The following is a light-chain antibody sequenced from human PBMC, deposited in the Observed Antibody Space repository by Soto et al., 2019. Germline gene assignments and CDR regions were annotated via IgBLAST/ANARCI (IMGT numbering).Light chain of an antibody. Sequence: QSALTQPASVSGSPGQSITISCTGTSSDVGGYNYVSWYQQYPGKAPKLMIYDVSNRPSGVSNRFSGSKSGNTASLTISGLQAEDEADYYCTSYTTSSTLVFGTGTKVHRP. CDR1: SSDVGGYNY. CDR3: TSYTTSSTLV. V-gene: IGLV2-14*01. CDR2: DVS. J-gene: IGLJ1*01.